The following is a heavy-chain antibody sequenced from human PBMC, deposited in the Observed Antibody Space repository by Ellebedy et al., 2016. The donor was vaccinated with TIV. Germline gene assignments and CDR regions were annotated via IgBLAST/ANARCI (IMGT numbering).Heavy chain of an antibody. V-gene: IGHV3-74*01. CDR1: GFMFSDYW. D-gene: IGHD1-1*01. CDR2: INHDGSST. CDR3: LPHDGLGY. J-gene: IGHJ4*02. Sequence: GESLKISCGGSGFMFSDYWMLWVRQTPGKGLVCVSRINHDGSSTIYADSVKGRFTISRDNAKSTLFLQMNSLRADDTAVYYCLPHDGLGYWGQGTLVTVSS.